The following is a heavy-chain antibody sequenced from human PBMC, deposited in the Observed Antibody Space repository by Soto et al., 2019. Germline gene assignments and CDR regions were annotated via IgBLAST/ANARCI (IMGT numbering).Heavy chain of an antibody. Sequence: QRLSCAASGFTFSSYWMSWVRQAPGKRLEWVANIKQDGSEKYYVDSVKGRFTISRDNAKNSLYLQMNSLRAEDTAVYYCASGSSYYGHDAFDIWGQGTMVTVSS. CDR1: GFTFSSYW. CDR3: ASGSSYYGHDAFDI. V-gene: IGHV3-7*03. CDR2: IKQDGSEK. J-gene: IGHJ3*02. D-gene: IGHD3-22*01.